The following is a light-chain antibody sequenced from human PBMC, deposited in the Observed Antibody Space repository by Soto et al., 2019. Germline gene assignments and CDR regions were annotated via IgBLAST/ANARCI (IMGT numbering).Light chain of an antibody. CDR1: SSNIGSNT. Sequence: HSVLTQPPSASGTPLQRVTISCSGSSSNIGSNTVNWYQQLPGTAPKLLIYSNNQRPSGVPDRFSGSKSGTSASLAISGLQSEDEADYYCAAWDDRLNGRVFGTGTKVTVL. J-gene: IGLJ1*01. CDR3: AAWDDRLNGRV. V-gene: IGLV1-44*01. CDR2: SNN.